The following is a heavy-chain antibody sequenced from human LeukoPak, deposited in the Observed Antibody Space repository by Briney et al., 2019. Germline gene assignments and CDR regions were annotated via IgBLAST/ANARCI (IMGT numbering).Heavy chain of an antibody. J-gene: IGHJ6*02. CDR1: GFTVSSNY. V-gene: IGHV3-53*01. CDR2: IYSGGST. Sequence: PGGSLRLSCAASGFTVSSNYMSWVRQAPGKGLEWVSVIYSGGSTYYADSVKGRFTISRDNSKNTLYLQMNSLRAEDTAVYYCARGTESYYYYYYGVDVWGQGTTVTVSS. CDR3: ARGTESYYYYYYGVDV. D-gene: IGHD1-1*01.